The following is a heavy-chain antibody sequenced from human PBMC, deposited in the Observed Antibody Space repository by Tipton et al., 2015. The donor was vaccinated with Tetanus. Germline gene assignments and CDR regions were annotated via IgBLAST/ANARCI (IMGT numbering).Heavy chain of an antibody. CDR2: IYPGDSDT. Sequence: QLVQSGGEVKKPGESLKISCKGSGHIFTNYWIGWVRQKPGKGLEWIGIIYPGDSDTRYSPSFQGQVTISVDKSINTAYLQWSSLKASDTSMFYCARTHCSDGVCNFDFWGQGALVTVAS. V-gene: IGHV5-51*01. CDR3: ARTHCSDGVCNFDF. CDR1: GHIFTNYW. D-gene: IGHD2-15*01. J-gene: IGHJ4*02.